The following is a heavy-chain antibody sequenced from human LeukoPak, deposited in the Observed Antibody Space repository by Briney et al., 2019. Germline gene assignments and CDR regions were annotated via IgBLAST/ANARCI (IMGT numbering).Heavy chain of an antibody. CDR1: GFTLSNYD. J-gene: IGHJ5*02. V-gene: IGHV3-21*01. CDR2: ISTSSRYI. Sequence: GGSLRLSCAASGFTLSNYDMNWVRQAPGKGLEWVSSISTSSRYIYYKDSVKGRFTISRDDAKNSLYLEMNSLRAEDTAVYYCARADCSSSTCYLRRSWFDPWGQGTLVTVSS. CDR3: ARADCSSSTCYLRRSWFDP. D-gene: IGHD2-2*01.